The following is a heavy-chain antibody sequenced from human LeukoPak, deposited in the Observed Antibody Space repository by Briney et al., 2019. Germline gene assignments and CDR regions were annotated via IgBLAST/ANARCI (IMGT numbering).Heavy chain of an antibody. J-gene: IGHJ4*02. Sequence: PGGSLRLSCAASGFTFSSFWMHWVRQAPGKGLVWVSRIDYDGTTTAYADSVKGRFTISRDNAKNTLFLQLNSLRVEDTAVHFCVRSRWGDFDHWGQGNLVTVSS. CDR1: GFTFSSFW. CDR2: IDYDGTTT. V-gene: IGHV3-74*01. D-gene: IGHD3-16*01. CDR3: VRSRWGDFDH.